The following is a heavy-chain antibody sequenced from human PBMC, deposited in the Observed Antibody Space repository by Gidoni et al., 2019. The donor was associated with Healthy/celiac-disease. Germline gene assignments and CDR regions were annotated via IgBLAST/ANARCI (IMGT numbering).Heavy chain of an antibody. CDR2: ISGSGGST. V-gene: IGHV3-23*01. D-gene: IGHD5-18*01. CDR3: AKAAPDTAMVRYYFDY. J-gene: IGHJ4*02. CDR1: GCTLRSCA. Sequence: EVQPLESGGGLVQPGGYLGVVCAASGCTLRSCAMSWVRQAPGKGLEWVSSISGSGGSTYYADSVTGRFTISRDNSKNTLYLQMNSLRAEDTAVYYCAKAAPDTAMVRYYFDYWGQGTLVTVSS.